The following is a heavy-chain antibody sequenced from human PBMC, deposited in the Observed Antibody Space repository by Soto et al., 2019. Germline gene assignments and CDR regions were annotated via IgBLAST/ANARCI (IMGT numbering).Heavy chain of an antibody. D-gene: IGHD4-17*01. CDR1: GGTFSSYA. CDR3: ARLRHDYGGNGAGDY. J-gene: IGHJ4*01. V-gene: IGHV1-69*01. CDR2: IIPIFGTA. Sequence: LVQSGAEVKKPGSSVKVSCXAXGGTFSSYAISXXXXXXXXXXXXMGGIIPIFGTANYAQKFQARVTITADESTSTAYMERSSLRYEDTAVYYSARLRHDYGGNGAGDYWGQGTPVTVSS.